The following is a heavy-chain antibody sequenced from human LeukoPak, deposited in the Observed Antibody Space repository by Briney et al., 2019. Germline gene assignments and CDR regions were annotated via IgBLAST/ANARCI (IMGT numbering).Heavy chain of an antibody. V-gene: IGHV3-7*01. CDR2: IKQDGSEK. Sequence: GGSLRLSCAASGFTFSSYWMSWVRRAPGKGLEWVANIKQDGSEKYYVDSVKGRFTISRDNAKNSLYLQMNSLRAEDTAVYYCARGGVPYGSGSYYPLGAFDIWGQGTMVTVSS. CDR3: ARGGVPYGSGSYYPLGAFDI. D-gene: IGHD3-10*01. J-gene: IGHJ3*02. CDR1: GFTFSSYW.